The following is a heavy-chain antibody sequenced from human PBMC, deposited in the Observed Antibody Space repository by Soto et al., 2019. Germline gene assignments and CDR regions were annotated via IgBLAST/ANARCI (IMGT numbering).Heavy chain of an antibody. V-gene: IGHV4-59*08. CDR1: GLSISSYH. J-gene: IGHJ4*02. Sequence: SETLSLTCTVSGLSISSYHWSWIRQSPGKGLEWIGYTSNSAPTIYNPSLKSRVTISADTSKNQFSLRLNSVTAADTAVYYCASPGDGSGSYYFLLFWGQGTLVTVS. D-gene: IGHD3-10*01. CDR2: TSNSAPT. CDR3: ASPGDGSGSYYFLLF.